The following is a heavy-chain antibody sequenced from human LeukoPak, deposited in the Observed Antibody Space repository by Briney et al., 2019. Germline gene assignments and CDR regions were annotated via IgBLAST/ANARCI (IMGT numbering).Heavy chain of an antibody. CDR1: GGSISSYY. D-gene: IGHD2-2*01. Sequence: SETLSLTCTVSGGSISSYYWSWIRQPPGKGLEWIGHIYYSGSTNYNPSLKSRVTISVDTSKNQFSLKLSSVTAADTAVYYCARDLDVVPAAIYAFDIWGQGTMVTVSS. J-gene: IGHJ3*02. CDR2: IYYSGST. V-gene: IGHV4-59*01. CDR3: ARDLDVVPAAIYAFDI.